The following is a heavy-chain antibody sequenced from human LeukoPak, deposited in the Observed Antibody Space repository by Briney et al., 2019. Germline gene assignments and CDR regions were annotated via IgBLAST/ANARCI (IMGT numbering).Heavy chain of an antibody. CDR1: GFTFSSYE. D-gene: IGHD2-15*01. V-gene: IGHV3-48*03. Sequence: PGGSLRLSRAASGFTFSSYEMNWVRQAPGKGLEWVSYISSSGSTIYYADSVKGRFTISRNNAKNSLYLQMNSLRAEDTAVYYCARVDMGFDYWGQGTLVTVSS. CDR3: ARVDMGFDY. CDR2: ISSSGSTI. J-gene: IGHJ4*02.